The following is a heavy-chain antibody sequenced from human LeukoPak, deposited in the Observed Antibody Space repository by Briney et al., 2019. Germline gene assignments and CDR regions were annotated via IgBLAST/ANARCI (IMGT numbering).Heavy chain of an antibody. CDR3: ARLYGGRHDAFDI. J-gene: IGHJ3*02. D-gene: IGHD2/OR15-2a*01. CDR2: IYYSGST. CDR1: GGSISSGAYS. V-gene: IGHV4-39*01. Sequence: SETLSLTCTVSGGSISSGAYSWSWIRQPPGKGLEWIGSIYYSGSTYYNPSLKSRVTISVDTSKNQFSLKLSSVTAADTAVYYCARLYGGRHDAFDIWGQGTMVTVSS.